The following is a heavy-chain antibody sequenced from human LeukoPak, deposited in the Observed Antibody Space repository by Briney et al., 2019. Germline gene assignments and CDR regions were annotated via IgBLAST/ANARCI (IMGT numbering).Heavy chain of an antibody. CDR2: IIPIFGTA. Sequence: ASVKVSCKASGYTFTGYYMHWVRQAPGQGLEWMGGIIPIFGTANYAQKFQGRVTITADESTSTAYMELSSLRSEDTAVYYCASLYGDYANFDYWGQGTLVTVSS. V-gene: IGHV1-69*13. CDR1: GYTFTGYY. D-gene: IGHD4-17*01. CDR3: ASLYGDYANFDY. J-gene: IGHJ4*02.